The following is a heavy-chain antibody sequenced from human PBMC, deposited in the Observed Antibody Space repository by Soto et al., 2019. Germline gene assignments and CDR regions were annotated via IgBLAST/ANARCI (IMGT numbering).Heavy chain of an antibody. J-gene: IGHJ4*02. V-gene: IGHV3-23*01. CDR1: GFTFSNYA. CDR2: ISGSGDST. CDR3: ARQAQKLAPPIDY. Sequence: GGSLRLSCGVSGFTFSNYAMTWVRHSPGKGLEWVSTISGSGDSTHYADSVKGRFTISRDNSKNTLYLQMNSLQASDTAMYYCARQAQKLAPPIDYWGQGTLVTVSS.